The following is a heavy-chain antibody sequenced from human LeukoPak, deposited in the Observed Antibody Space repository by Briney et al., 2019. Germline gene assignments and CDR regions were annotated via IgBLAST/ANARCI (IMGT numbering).Heavy chain of an antibody. CDR3: AREMYSSGWSPFDY. CDR1: GFTFSSYW. D-gene: IGHD6-19*01. V-gene: IGHV3-66*01. CDR2: IYSGGST. J-gene: IGHJ4*02. Sequence: GGSLRLSCAASGFTFSSYWMHWVRQAPGKGLEWVSVIYSGGSTYYADSVKGRFTISRDNSKNTLYLQMNSLRAEDTAVYYCAREMYSSGWSPFDYGGQGTLVTVSS.